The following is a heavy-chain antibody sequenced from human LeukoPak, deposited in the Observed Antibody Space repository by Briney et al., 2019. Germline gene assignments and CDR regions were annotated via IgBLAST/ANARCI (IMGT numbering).Heavy chain of an antibody. CDR1: GFTFSSYA. D-gene: IGHD3-22*01. CDR3: AKITHYYDSSGFDC. V-gene: IGHV3-23*01. CDR2: ISGSGGST. J-gene: IGHJ4*02. Sequence: GSLRLSCAASGFTFSSYAMSWVRQAPGKGLEWVSAISGSGGSTYYADSVKGGVTISRDNSKTTLYLQMNSLRAEDTAVYYCAKITHYYDSSGFDCWGQGTLVTVSS.